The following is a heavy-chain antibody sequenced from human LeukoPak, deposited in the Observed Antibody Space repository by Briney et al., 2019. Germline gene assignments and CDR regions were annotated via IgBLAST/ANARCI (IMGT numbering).Heavy chain of an antibody. V-gene: IGHV3-74*01. D-gene: IGHD5-18*01. Sequence: GGSLRLSCAASGFTVSSYYMSWVRQVPGKGLVWVSHLNGDGSSITYADSVKGRFTISRDNAKSTLYLQMNSLRAEDTAVYYCARDRGYSPDVWGQGTTVTVSS. CDR3: ARDRGYSPDV. CDR2: LNGDGSSI. J-gene: IGHJ6*02. CDR1: GFTVSSYY.